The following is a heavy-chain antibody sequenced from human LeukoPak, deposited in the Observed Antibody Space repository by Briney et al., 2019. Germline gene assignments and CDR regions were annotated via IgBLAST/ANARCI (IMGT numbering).Heavy chain of an antibody. Sequence: PGGSLRLSCAASGFTFSSYGMHWVRQAPGKGLEWVAFIQYDENNEYYADSLKGRFTISRDNSKDTLYLQMNSLRAEDTAVYYCAKDVVAYCSGGGCYSVDYWGQGTLVTVSS. D-gene: IGHD2-15*01. CDR2: IQYDENNE. J-gene: IGHJ4*02. CDR1: GFTFSSYG. CDR3: AKDVVAYCSGGGCYSVDY. V-gene: IGHV3-30*02.